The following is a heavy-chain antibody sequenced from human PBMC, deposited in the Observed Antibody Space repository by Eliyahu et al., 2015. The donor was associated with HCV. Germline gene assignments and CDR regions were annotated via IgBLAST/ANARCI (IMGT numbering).Heavy chain of an antibody. V-gene: IGHV3-53*01. Sequence: EVQLVESGGGLIQPGGSLRLSCAASGFTVNGNYMSWVRQAPGKGLEWVSLFYSGDKTYYADSVKGRFTISRDNSKNILYLQMNSLRAEDTAVYYCARGVRSGYAFDYWGQGTLVTVSS. CDR3: ARGVRSGYAFDY. D-gene: IGHD6-13*01. CDR2: FYSGDKT. CDR1: GFTVNGNY. J-gene: IGHJ4*02.